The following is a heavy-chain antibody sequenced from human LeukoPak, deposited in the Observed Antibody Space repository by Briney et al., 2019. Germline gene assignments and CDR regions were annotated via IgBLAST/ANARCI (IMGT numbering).Heavy chain of an antibody. J-gene: IGHJ4*02. CDR2: SSAYNGNT. Sequence: ASVKVSCKGSGCTFTSYGISWLRQAPGQGLDWMGLSSAYNGNTIYAQKLQDRVTITTDTSTSTAYMELRSLRSDDTAVYYCARNLLAMIPSFSAEYWGQGTLVTVSS. CDR1: GCTFTSYG. V-gene: IGHV1-18*01. CDR3: ARNLLAMIPSFSAEY. D-gene: IGHD5-12*01.